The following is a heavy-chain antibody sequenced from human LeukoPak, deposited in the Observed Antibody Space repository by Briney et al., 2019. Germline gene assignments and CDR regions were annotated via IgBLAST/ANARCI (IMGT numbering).Heavy chain of an antibody. CDR2: IYPGDSDT. V-gene: IGHV5-51*01. J-gene: IGHJ5*02. CDR3: ARLKGDSGSYYNVPNWFDP. CDR1: GSSFTSYW. D-gene: IGHD3-10*01. Sequence: GASLKISCKGSGSSFTSYWIGWVRQLPGKGLEWMGIIYPGDSDTRYSPSFQGQVTISADKSISTAYLQWSSLKASDTAMYYCARLKGDSGSYYNVPNWFDPWGQGTLVTVSS.